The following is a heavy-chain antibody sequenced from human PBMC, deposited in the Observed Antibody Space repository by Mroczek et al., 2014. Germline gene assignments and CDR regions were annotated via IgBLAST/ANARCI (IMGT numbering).Heavy chain of an antibody. Sequence: QVQLQQWGGRTVEAFGDPVPHLRCLWWVLQWLLLELDPPAPREGPGVDWVHLLHGSTYYNPSLKSRVTISVDTSKNQFSLKLSSVTAADTAVYYCARDFKYYDSSGLNAFDIWGQGTMVTVSS. V-gene: IGHV4-34*01. CDR3: ARDFKYYDSSGLNAFDI. CDR2: LLHGST. D-gene: IGHD3-22*01. CDR1: WVLQWLL. J-gene: IGHJ3*02.